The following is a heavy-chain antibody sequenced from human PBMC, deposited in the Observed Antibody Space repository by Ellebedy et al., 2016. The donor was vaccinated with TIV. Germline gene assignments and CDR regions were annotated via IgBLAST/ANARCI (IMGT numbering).Heavy chain of an antibody. CDR2: ISTNGGTT. V-gene: IGHV3-64*01. J-gene: IGHJ4*02. CDR1: GFTFSSYA. D-gene: IGHD3-10*01. CDR3: ARSYGSGSPDY. Sequence: PGGSLRLSCPASGFTFSSYAMPWVRQAPGKGLAYVSAISTNGGTTYYANSVKGRFTISRDNSKNTLFLQMGSLRAEDMAVYYCARSYGSGSPDYWGQGTLVTVSS.